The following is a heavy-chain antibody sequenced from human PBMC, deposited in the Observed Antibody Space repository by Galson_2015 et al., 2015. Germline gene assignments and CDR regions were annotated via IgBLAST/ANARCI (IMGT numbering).Heavy chain of an antibody. CDR2: ISWNSGSI. D-gene: IGHD3-16*01. J-gene: IGHJ4*02. Sequence: SLRLSCAASGFTFDDYAMHWVRHAPGKGLEWVSGISWNSGSIGYADSVKGRFTISRDNAKNSLYLQMNSLRAEDTALYYCARVRGKLARDFDYWGQGTLVTVSS. V-gene: IGHV3-9*01. CDR1: GFTFDDYA. CDR3: ARVRGKLARDFDY.